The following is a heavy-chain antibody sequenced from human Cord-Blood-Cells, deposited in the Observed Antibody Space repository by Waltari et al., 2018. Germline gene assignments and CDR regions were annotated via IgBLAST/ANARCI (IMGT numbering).Heavy chain of an antibody. CDR3: ARGRGYDILTGYCPYFDY. V-gene: IGHV1-69*01. J-gene: IGHJ4*02. D-gene: IGHD3-9*01. Sequence: QVQLVQSGAEVKKPGSSVKVSCKASGGTFSSYAISWGRQAPGQGLEWMGGIIPIFGTANYAQKFQGRVTITADESTSTAYMELSSLRSEDTAVYYCARGRGYDILTGYCPYFDYWGQGTLVTVSS. CDR2: IIPIFGTA. CDR1: GGTFSSYA.